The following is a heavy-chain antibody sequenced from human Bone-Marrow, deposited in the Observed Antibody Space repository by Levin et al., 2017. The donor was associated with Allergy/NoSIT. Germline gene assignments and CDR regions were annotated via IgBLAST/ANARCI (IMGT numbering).Heavy chain of an antibody. CDR1: GYTFTSYA. CDR3: ARDQVDTIFGVVISWFDP. D-gene: IGHD3-3*01. CDR2: INAGNGNT. J-gene: IGHJ5*02. V-gene: IGHV1-3*01. Sequence: ASVKVSCKASGYTFTSYAMHWVRQAPGQRLEWMGWINAGNGNTKYSQKFQGRVTITRDTSASTAYMELSSLRSEDTAVYYCARDQVDTIFGVVISWFDPWGQGTLVTVSS.